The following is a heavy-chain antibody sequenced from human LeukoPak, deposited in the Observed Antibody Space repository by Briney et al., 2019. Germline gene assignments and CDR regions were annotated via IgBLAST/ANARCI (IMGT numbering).Heavy chain of an antibody. D-gene: IGHD3-22*01. CDR2: IYYSGST. CDR3: ARDSSGRGIDY. CDR1: GGSISSGGYY. V-gene: IGHV4-31*03. J-gene: IGHJ4*02. Sequence: PSETLSLTCTVSGGSISSGGYYWSWIRQHPGKGLEWIGYIYYSGSTYYNPPLKSRVTISVDTSKNQFSLKLSSVTAADTAVYYCARDSSGRGIDYWGQGTLVTVSS.